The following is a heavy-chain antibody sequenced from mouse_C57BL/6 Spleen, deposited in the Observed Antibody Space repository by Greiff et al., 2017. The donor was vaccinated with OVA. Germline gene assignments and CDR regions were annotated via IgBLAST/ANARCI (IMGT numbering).Heavy chain of an antibody. D-gene: IGHD3-1*01. CDR1: GYTFTSYW. CDR2: IDPSDSYT. J-gene: IGHJ2*01. Sequence: VQLQQPGAELVKPGASVKLSCKASGYTFTSYWMQWVKQRPGRGLEWIGEIDPSDSYTNYNQKFKGKATLTVDTSSSTAYMQLSSLTSEDSAVYYCARSGDPLYYFDYWGQGTTLTVSS. V-gene: IGHV1-50*01. CDR3: ARSGDPLYYFDY.